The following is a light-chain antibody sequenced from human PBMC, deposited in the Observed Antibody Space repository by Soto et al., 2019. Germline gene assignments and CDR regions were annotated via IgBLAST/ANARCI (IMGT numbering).Light chain of an antibody. V-gene: IGKV3-15*01. Sequence: DIVMTQSPATLSVSPGERVTLSCRASQSVGGNVAGYQQRPGQAPRLLISGASTRATGIPARSSGSGAGTEFTLTLSSLQSEDFAVYHCQQYPDWPPLTFGGGTTVEIK. CDR3: QQYPDWPPLT. J-gene: IGKJ4*01. CDR1: QSVGGN. CDR2: GAS.